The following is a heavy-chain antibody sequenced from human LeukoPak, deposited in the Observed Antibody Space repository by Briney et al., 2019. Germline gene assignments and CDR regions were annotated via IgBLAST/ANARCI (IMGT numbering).Heavy chain of an antibody. Sequence: PGGSLRLSCAASGFTFSSHWMSWVRQAPGKGLEWVANIKQDGSEIYYVDSVKGRFTISRDYAKNSVYLQMNSLRAEDTAVYYCAKDGYCSGGSCFGDYYMDVWGKGTTVTVSS. CDR2: IKQDGSEI. CDR3: AKDGYCSGGSCFGDYYMDV. CDR1: GFTFSSHW. V-gene: IGHV3-7*01. J-gene: IGHJ6*03. D-gene: IGHD2-15*01.